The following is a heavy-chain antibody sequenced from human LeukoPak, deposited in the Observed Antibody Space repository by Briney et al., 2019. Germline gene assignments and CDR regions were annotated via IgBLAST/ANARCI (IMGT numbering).Heavy chain of an antibody. V-gene: IGHV4-59*01. CDR2: ISYSISYSGST. J-gene: IGHJ4*02. D-gene: IGHD1-20*01. CDR3: ARGPSNWNDIVDY. Sequence: PSETLSLTCTVSGGSINGYYWSRLRQPPGKRLEWIGYISYSISYSGSTNYNPSLKSRVTISVDTSKNQFSLQLSSVTAADTAVYYCARGPSNWNDIVDYWGQGTLVTVSS. CDR1: GGSINGYY.